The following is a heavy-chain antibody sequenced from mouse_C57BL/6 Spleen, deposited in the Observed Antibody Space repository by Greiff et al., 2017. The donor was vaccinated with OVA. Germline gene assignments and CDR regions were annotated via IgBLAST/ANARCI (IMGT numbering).Heavy chain of an antibody. V-gene: IGHV1-5*01. CDR1: GYTFTSYW. Sequence: EVQRVESGTVLARPGASVKMSCKTSGYTFTSYWMHWVQQRPGQGLEWIGAIYPGNSDTSYNQKFKGKAKLTAVTSASTAYMELSSLTNEDSAVYYCTKPQLGFMVFFDYWGQGTTLTVSS. J-gene: IGHJ2*01. CDR2: IYPGNSDT. CDR3: TKPQLGFMVFFDY. D-gene: IGHD4-1*02.